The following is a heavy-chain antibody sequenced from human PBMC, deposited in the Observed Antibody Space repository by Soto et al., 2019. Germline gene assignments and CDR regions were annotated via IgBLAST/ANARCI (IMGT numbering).Heavy chain of an antibody. CDR2: ITKDGSKE. CDR3: ATDPTRKVLLWLGELFRGVEV. CDR1: GVTFSNYG. J-gene: IGHJ6*02. Sequence: QVQLVESGGGVVQPVRSLRLSCAASGVTFSNYGMQWVRRAPGKGREWVGVITKDGSKEYCADCVKGRFTMSRDIYKNTLNLEIDRLGAEDTAVSSCATDPTRKVLLWLGELFRGVEVCGQETTVTVSS. D-gene: IGHD3-10*01. V-gene: IGHV3-30*03.